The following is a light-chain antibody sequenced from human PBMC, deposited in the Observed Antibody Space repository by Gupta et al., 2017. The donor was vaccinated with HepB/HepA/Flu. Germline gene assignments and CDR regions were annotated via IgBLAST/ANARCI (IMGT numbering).Light chain of an antibody. CDR2: QNS. V-gene: IGLV3-1*01. CDR3: QAWDTNTYVI. CDR1: KLGNKY. J-gene: IGLJ2*01. Sequence: SYELTQPPLVSVSPGQTASITCSGDKLGNKYTSWYQQRPGQPPVLVIYQNSKRPSGIPERFSGSNSGNTATLTISGTQAMDEADYYCQAWDTNTYVIFGGGTKLTVL.